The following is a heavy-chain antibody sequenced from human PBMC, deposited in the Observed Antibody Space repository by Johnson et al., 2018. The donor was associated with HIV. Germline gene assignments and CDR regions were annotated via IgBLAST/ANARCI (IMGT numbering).Heavy chain of an antibody. Sequence: QVQLVESGGGLVQPGGSLRLSCAASGFIFSDYYMRWIRQAPGKGLEWVSYISSSGTNIYYADSVKGRFSISRDNAKSSLYLQMNSLRAEDTAVYYCARDLAGTERGNAFDIWGQGTMVTVSS. D-gene: IGHD1-7*01. CDR1: GFIFSDYY. V-gene: IGHV3-11*01. J-gene: IGHJ3*02. CDR2: ISSSGTNI. CDR3: ARDLAGTERGNAFDI.